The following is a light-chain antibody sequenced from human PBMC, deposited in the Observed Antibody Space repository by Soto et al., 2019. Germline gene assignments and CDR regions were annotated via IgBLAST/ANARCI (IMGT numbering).Light chain of an antibody. CDR3: AVLDDSLDGWV. Sequence: QSVLTQPPSASGTPGQRVTISCSGSSSNIGGHVVSRYQQLAATAPKHLMYNNNHRPSGVPDRFSGSKSGTSASLAISGLKSGNEADYYCAVLDDSLDGWVFGGGTKLPS. V-gene: IGLV1-44*01. CDR1: SSNIGGHV. J-gene: IGLJ3*02. CDR2: NNN.